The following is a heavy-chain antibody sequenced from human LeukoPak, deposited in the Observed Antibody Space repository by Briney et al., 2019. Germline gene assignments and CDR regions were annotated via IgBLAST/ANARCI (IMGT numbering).Heavy chain of an antibody. CDR1: GGSISTYY. J-gene: IGHJ3*02. CDR2: VYYNGVT. CDR3: ARGRTPGAKEVVI. D-gene: IGHD2-2*01. V-gene: IGHV4-59*01. Sequence: SETLSLTCTVSGGSISTYYWSWIRQPPGKGLEWIGYVYYNGVTDYNPSLQSRVTISLDTSKNQFSLKLTSVTAADTALCYCARGRTPGAKEVVIWGQGTMVTVSS.